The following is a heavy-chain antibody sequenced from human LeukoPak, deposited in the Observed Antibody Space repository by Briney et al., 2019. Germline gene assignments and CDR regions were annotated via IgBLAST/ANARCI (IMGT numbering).Heavy chain of an antibody. CDR3: ARDRYSSGWYPGYYFDY. CDR1: GFTFNSYG. D-gene: IGHD6-19*01. Sequence: GGSLRLSCAASGFTFNSYGMTWVRQAQGKGLEWVSSISSSSSYIYYADSVKGRFTISRDNSKNTLYLQMNSLRAEDTAVYYCARDRYSSGWYPGYYFDYWGQGTLVTVSS. V-gene: IGHV3-21*01. J-gene: IGHJ4*02. CDR2: ISSSSSYI.